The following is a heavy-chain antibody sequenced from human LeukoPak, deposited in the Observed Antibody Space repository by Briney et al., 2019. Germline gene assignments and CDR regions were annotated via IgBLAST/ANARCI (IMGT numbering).Heavy chain of an antibody. J-gene: IGHJ5*02. CDR3: AREPDA. V-gene: IGHV4-39*07. CDR2: VFHTGSA. Sequence: SETLSLTCTVSGGSISGSNYSWGWIRQPPGKGLEWIGTVFHTGSAFYNPSLWGRTSISVDTSKNQFSLKLTSVTAADTAVYYCAREPDAWGQGTLVTVSS. CDR1: GGSISGSNYS.